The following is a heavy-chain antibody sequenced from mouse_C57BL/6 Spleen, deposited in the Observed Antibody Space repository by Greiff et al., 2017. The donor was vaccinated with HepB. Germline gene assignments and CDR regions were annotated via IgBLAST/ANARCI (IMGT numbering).Heavy chain of an antibody. J-gene: IGHJ4*01. D-gene: IGHD1-1*01. CDR3: AREVVADAMDY. V-gene: IGHV3-6*01. CDR1: GYSITSGYY. Sequence: EVQLQQSGPGLVKPSQSLSLTCSVTGYSITSGYYWNWIRQFPGNKLEWMGYISYDGSNNYNPSLKNRISITRDTSKNQFFLKLNSVTTEDTATYYCAREVVADAMDYWGQGTSVTVSS. CDR2: ISYDGSN.